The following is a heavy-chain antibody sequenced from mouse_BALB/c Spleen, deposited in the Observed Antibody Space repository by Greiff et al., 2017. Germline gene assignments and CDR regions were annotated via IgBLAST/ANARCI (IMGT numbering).Heavy chain of an antibody. CDR2: IYPGSGNT. CDR3: ARRGYGYGYAMDY. Sequence: QVHVKQSGAELARPGASVKLSCKASGYTFTDYYINWVKQRTGQGLEWIGEIYPGSGNTYYNEKFKGKATLTADKSSSTAYMQLSSLTSEDSAVYFCARRGYGYGYAMDYWGQGTSVTVSS. J-gene: IGHJ4*01. V-gene: IGHV1-77*01. D-gene: IGHD1-2*01. CDR1: GYTFTDYY.